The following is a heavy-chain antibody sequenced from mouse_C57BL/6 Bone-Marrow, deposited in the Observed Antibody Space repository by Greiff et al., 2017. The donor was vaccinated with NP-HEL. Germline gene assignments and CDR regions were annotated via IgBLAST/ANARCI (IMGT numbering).Heavy chain of an antibody. Sequence: VQLQQSGAELAGPGASVKMSCKASGYTFTSYTMHWVKQRPGQGLEWIGYINPSSGYTKYNQKFKDKATLTADKSSSTAYMQLSSLTSQDSAVYYCARSDWAWFAYWGQGTLVTVSA. CDR1: GYTFTSYT. V-gene: IGHV1-4*01. D-gene: IGHD4-1*01. CDR2: INPSSGYT. CDR3: ARSDWAWFAY. J-gene: IGHJ3*01.